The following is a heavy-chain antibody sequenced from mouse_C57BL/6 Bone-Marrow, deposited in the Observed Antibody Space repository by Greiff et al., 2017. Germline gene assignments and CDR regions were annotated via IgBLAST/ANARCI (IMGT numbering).Heavy chain of an antibody. CDR3: AREDGGAMDY. CDR1: GFSLTSYG. CDR2: IWSGGST. V-gene: IGHV2-2*01. Sequence: VQLVESGPGLVQPSQSLSITCTVSGFSLTSYGVHWVRQSPGKGLEWLGVIWSGGSTDYNAAFISRLSISKDNSKSQVFFKMKSLQTDNTAIDYCAREDGGAMDYWGQGTSVTVSS. J-gene: IGHJ4*01.